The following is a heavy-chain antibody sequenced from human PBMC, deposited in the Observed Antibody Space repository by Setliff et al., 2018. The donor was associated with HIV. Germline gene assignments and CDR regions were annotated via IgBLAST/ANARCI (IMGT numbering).Heavy chain of an antibody. V-gene: IGHV1-8*02. CDR3: ARADSDYSYIDV. J-gene: IGHJ6*03. D-gene: IGHD4-4*01. Sequence: EASVKVSCKASGYGFMNPGINWVRQATGQGLEWMGLMSPLSGNAGHAQKFKGRLTMTSTTSTSTAYMELSALTSEDTAVYYCARADSDYSYIDVWGSGTTVTVSS. CDR2: MSPLSGNA. CDR1: GYGFMNPG.